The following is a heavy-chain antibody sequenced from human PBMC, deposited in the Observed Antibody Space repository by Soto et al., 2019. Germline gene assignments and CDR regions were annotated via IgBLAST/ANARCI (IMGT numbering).Heavy chain of an antibody. CDR1: GGSFSGYY. CDR2: IDHSGYT. J-gene: IGHJ5*02. D-gene: IGHD3-3*01. V-gene: IGHV4-34*01. CDR3: ARVRDWFDP. Sequence: PSETLSLTCAVYGGSFSGYYWNWIRQPPGKGLEWIGEIDHSGYTNYNPSHKSRVTISVDTSKNQFSLRLTSVTAADTAVYYCARVRDWFDPWGQGTLVTVSS.